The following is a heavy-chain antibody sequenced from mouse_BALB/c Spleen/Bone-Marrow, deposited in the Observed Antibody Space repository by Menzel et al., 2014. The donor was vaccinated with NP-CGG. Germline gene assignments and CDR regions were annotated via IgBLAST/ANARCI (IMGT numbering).Heavy chain of an antibody. Sequence: VQLQQSGPELVKPGASVKVSCKASGYAFTGYNMYWVKQRHGTSLEWIGYIDPYSGGTDYNQKFKGKATLTVDKSSTTAYMHLNSLTSEDSAVYYCAREQTRAMDHWGQGTSVTVPS. J-gene: IGHJ4*01. D-gene: IGHD3-1*01. CDR3: AREQTRAMDH. CDR2: IDPYSGGT. V-gene: IGHV1S135*01. CDR1: GYAFTGYN.